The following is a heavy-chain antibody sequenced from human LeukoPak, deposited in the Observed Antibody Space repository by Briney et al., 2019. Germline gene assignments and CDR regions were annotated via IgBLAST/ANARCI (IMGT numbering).Heavy chain of an antibody. CDR2: IDPNSGDT. CDR1: GYTFTDYY. V-gene: IGHV1-2*02. Sequence: ASVKVSCKASGYTFTDYYMHWVRQAPGQGLEWMGWIDPNSGDTNYAQKFQGRVTMTRDTSISTAYMELSRLRSDDTAVYYCARDPYCSGDTCYSPFDYWGQGTLVTVSS. J-gene: IGHJ4*02. CDR3: ARDPYCSGDTCYSPFDY. D-gene: IGHD2-15*01.